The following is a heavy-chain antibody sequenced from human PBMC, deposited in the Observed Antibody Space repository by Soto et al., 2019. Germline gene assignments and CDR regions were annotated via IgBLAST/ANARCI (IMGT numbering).Heavy chain of an antibody. J-gene: IGHJ5*02. CDR2: ISGSTATI. CDR3: ARDPGQYQQLLGS. D-gene: IGHD2-2*01. V-gene: IGHV3-48*02. CDR1: GFTFSNYS. Sequence: VQLVESGGGLVKPGGSLRLSCAASGFTFSNYSLAWFRRAPGKGLEWVSYISGSTATINYADSVKGRFTISRDNAKNSLYLQINSLRDEDTAVYYCARDPGQYQQLLGSWGEGVMVSVSS.